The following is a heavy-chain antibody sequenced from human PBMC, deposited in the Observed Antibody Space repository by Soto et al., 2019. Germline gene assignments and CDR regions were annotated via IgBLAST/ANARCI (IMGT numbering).Heavy chain of an antibody. D-gene: IGHD6-13*01. CDR2: ISSNGGSS. CDR3: ARDGRVRSWSFDY. J-gene: IGHJ4*02. CDR1: GFTFSSYA. V-gene: IGHV3-64*01. Sequence: EVQLVESGGGLVQPGGSLRLSCAASGFTFSSYAMHWVRQAPGTGLEYVSAISSNGGSSYYANSVKGRFTIFRDNSMNTLDLHVGALRAEDMAVYYCARDGRVRSWSFDYWLQVSLVTVGS.